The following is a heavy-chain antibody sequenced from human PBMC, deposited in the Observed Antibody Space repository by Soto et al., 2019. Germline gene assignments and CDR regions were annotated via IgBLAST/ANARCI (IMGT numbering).Heavy chain of an antibody. V-gene: IGHV4-39*01. CDR2: IYYSGST. D-gene: IGHD6-19*01. J-gene: IGHJ4*02. CDR1: GCSISSSSYY. Sequence: SETLSLTCTFSGCSISSSSYYWGWIRQPPGKGLEWIGSIYYSGSTYYNPSLKSRVTISVDTSKNQFSLKLSSVTATDTAVYYCARLVRSPLAVAGTLDYWGQGTLVTVSS. CDR3: ARLVRSPLAVAGTLDY.